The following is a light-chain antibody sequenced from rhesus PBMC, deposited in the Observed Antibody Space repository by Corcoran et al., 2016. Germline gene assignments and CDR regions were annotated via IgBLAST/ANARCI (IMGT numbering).Light chain of an antibody. CDR3: YQQRSGYPYT. Sequence: QVILTQSPATLSLSPGERATLSCRASQSVSTYLAWYQQNPGQAPRLLIYDASSRATGIPDRFSGIGSGTEFTRTLSSLEPEDFAVYHCYQQRSGYPYTFGQGTKLEIK. V-gene: IGKV3-10*01. CDR2: DAS. J-gene: IGKJ2*01. CDR1: QSVSTY.